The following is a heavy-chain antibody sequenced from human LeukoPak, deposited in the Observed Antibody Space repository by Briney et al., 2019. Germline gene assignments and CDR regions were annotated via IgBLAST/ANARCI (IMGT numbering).Heavy chain of an antibody. J-gene: IGHJ4*02. CDR2: INDSGST. CDR1: GGSFSGYY. D-gene: IGHD6-13*01. Sequence: PSETLSLTCAVYGGSFSGYYWSWIRQPPGKGLEWIGEINDSGSTNYNPSLKSRVIISVDTSKNQFSLNLSSVTAADTAVYYCARLGRQQLVHWGQGTLVTVSS. CDR3: ARLGRQQLVH. V-gene: IGHV4-34*01.